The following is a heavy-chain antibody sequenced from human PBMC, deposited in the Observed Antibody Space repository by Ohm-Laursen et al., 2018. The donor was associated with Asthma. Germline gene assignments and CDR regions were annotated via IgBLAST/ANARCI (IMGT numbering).Heavy chain of an antibody. CDR3: ARDVMEWYLPAFDF. CDR1: GFTFRSYA. J-gene: IGHJ4*02. D-gene: IGHD3-3*01. V-gene: IGHV3-30-3*01. Sequence: SLRLSCAASGFTFRSYAAHWVRQAPGKGLEWVAVGGSYYDGGLKYYADSVNGRFTVSRDDSKNTLYLQMNSLGPDDTAVYYCARDVMEWYLPAFDFWGQGTLVTVSS. CDR2: GGSYYDGGLK.